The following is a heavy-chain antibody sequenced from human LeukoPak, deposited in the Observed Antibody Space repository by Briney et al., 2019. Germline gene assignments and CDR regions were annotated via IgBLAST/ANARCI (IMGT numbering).Heavy chain of an antibody. CDR3: ARLWSEGNWENWFDP. V-gene: IGHV4-61*01. Sequence: SETLSLTCTVSGGSVSSGSYYWSWIRQPPGKGLEWIGYIYYSGTTNYNPSLQSRVTISVDTSKNQFSLKLSSVTAADTAVYYCARLWSEGNWENWFDPWGQGTLVTVSS. D-gene: IGHD3-3*01. CDR2: IYYSGTT. CDR1: GGSVSSGSYY. J-gene: IGHJ5*02.